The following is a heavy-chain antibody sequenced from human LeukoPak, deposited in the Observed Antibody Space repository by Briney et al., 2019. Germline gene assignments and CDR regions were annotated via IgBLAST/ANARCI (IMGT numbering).Heavy chain of an antibody. D-gene: IGHD6-19*01. V-gene: IGHV4-59*01. J-gene: IGHJ4*02. CDR1: GDSMSGYY. Sequence: SETLSLTCIVSGDSMSGYYWSWIRQPPGKGLEWIGYIYYSGSTHSHPSLMSRVTISVDTSKNQFSLKLSSVTAADTAVYYCARQWYSSGWYYFDYWGQGTQVTVSS. CDR2: IYYSGST. CDR3: ARQWYSSGWYYFDY.